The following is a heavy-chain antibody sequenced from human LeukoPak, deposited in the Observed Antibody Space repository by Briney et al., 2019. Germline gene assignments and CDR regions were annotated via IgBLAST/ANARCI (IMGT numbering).Heavy chain of an antibody. CDR2: IKQDGSEK. J-gene: IGHJ5*02. V-gene: IGHV3-7*01. CDR3: ARGMTPLS. Sequence: PGGSLRLSCAASGFTLSSYWMSWVRQAPGKGLEWVANIKQDGSEKYYVDSVKGRFTISRDNAKNSLYLQMNSLRAEDTAVYYCARGMTPLSWGQGTLVTVSS. D-gene: IGHD2-15*01. CDR1: GFTLSSYW.